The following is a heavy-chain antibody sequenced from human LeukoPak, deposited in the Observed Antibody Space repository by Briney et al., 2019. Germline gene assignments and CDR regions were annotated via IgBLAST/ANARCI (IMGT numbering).Heavy chain of an antibody. D-gene: IGHD1-26*01. CDR1: GFAFGSFA. J-gene: IGHJ4*02. CDR2: INNNGGST. CDR3: ARKYSGTNPFDY. V-gene: IGHV3-23*01. Sequence: GGSLRLSCSASGFAFGSFAMAWVRQAPGKGLEWVSIINNNGGSTYYADSVKGRFTISRDLSKNTLYLQMNSLRAEDTALYYCARKYSGTNPFDYWGQGTLVTVSS.